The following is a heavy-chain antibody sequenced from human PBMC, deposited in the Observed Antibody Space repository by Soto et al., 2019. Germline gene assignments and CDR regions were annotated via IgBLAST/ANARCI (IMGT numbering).Heavy chain of an antibody. Sequence: ETLSSTCAVYDGSLSGYYWPWIGQHPGKGLEWIGEINHTGGINYTPSLKSRLTMSLDTSKNQFSLKLSSVTAADTAVYYCATRITVFGLLIPPFDPWGQGTQVT. CDR1: DGSLSGYY. J-gene: IGHJ5*02. D-gene: IGHD3-3*01. V-gene: IGHV4-34*01. CDR2: INHTGGI. CDR3: ATRITVFGLLIPPFDP.